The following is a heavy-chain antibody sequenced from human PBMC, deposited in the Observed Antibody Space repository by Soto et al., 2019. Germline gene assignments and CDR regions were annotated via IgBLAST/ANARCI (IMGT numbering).Heavy chain of an antibody. D-gene: IGHD3-3*01. Sequence: ASVKVSCKASGYTFTSYGISWVRQAPGQGLEWMGWISAYNGNTNYAQKLQGRVTMTTDTSTSTAYMELRSLRSDDTAVYYCARDRLRFLEWPLDYWGQGTRVTVAS. CDR3: ARDRLRFLEWPLDY. CDR2: ISAYNGNT. J-gene: IGHJ4*02. CDR1: GYTFTSYG. V-gene: IGHV1-18*01.